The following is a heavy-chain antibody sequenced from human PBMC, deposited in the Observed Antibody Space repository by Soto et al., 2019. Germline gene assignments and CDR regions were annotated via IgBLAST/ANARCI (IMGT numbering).Heavy chain of an antibody. CDR1: GGTFSSYT. CDR3: ARFLGYCSGGSCQPAY. D-gene: IGHD2-15*01. V-gene: IGHV1-69*02. J-gene: IGHJ4*02. CDR2: IIPILGIA. Sequence: QVQLVQSGAEVKKPGSSVKVSCKASGGTFSSYTISWVRQAPGQGLEWMGRIIPILGIANYAQKFQGRVTITADKXTXXGYMELSSLRSEDTAVYYCARFLGYCSGGSCQPAYWGQGTLVTVSS.